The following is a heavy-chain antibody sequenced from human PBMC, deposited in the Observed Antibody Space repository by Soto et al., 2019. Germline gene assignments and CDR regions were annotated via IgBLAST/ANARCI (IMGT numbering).Heavy chain of an antibody. D-gene: IGHD3-10*01. J-gene: IGHJ6*02. V-gene: IGHV3-23*01. CDR2: ISGSGGST. CDR3: AKEWTTMVRGPPPYGMDV. CDR1: GFTFSSYA. Sequence: GGSLRLCCAASGFTFSSYAMSWVRQAPGKGLEWVSAISGSGGSTYYAVSVKGRFTISRDNSKNTLYLQMNSLIAEDTAVYFCAKEWTTMVRGPPPYGMDVWGQGTTVTVSS.